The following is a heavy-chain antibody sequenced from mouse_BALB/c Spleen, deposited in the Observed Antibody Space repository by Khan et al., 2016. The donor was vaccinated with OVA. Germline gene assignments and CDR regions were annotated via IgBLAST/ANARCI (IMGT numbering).Heavy chain of an antibody. CDR3: AKGVWSYYFALDY. J-gene: IGHJ4*01. CDR2: IWGGGST. Sequence: VQLQESGPGLVAPSQSLSITCTVSGFSLTDYGVSWIRQPPGKGLEWLGVIWGGGSTYCNSALKSRLSISKDNSKSQVFLKMSSLQTDDTAMYYCAKGVWSYYFALDYWGQGTSVTVSS. CDR1: GFSLTDYG. V-gene: IGHV2-6-5*01.